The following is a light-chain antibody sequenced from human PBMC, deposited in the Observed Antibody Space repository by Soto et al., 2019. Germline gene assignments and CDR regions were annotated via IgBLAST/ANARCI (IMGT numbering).Light chain of an antibody. CDR2: GAS. J-gene: IGKJ1*01. CDR1: QSVSSSY. Sequence: EIVLTQSPGTLSLSPGERATLSCRASQSVSSSYLAWYQQKPGQAPRLLLYGASNRATGIPDRFSGSGSGTDFTLTISRVEPEDFAVYYCQQYENSLWTFGQGTKMEFK. CDR3: QQYENSLWT. V-gene: IGKV3-20*01.